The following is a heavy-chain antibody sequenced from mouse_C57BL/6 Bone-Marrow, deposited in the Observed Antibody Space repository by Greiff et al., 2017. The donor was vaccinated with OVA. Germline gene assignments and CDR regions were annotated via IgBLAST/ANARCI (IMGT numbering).Heavy chain of an antibody. D-gene: IGHD4-1*01. V-gene: IGHV1-76*01. J-gene: IGHJ1*03. Sequence: QVQLKESGAELVRPGASVKLSCKASGYTFTDYYINWVKQRPGQGLEWIARIYPGSGNTYYNEKFKGKATLTAEKSSSTAYMQLSSLTSEDSAVYFCARANWVLYWYFDVWGTGTTVTVSS. CDR3: ARANWVLYWYFDV. CDR2: IYPGSGNT. CDR1: GYTFTDYY.